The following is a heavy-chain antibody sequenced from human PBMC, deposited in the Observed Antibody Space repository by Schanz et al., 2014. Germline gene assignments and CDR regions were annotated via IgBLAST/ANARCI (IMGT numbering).Heavy chain of an antibody. J-gene: IGHJ4*02. CDR1: GYTFTSYG. Sequence: QVQLVQSGAEVKKPGASVKVSCKASGYTFTSYGINWVRQAPGQGLEWMGWISPYNGNTNYARKLQGRVTMTTDTSTSTAYMELRSLRSDDSAVYYCARDRDQWDGNFLDYGGQGTLVTVSS. D-gene: IGHD1-26*01. V-gene: IGHV1-18*04. CDR2: ISPYNGNT. CDR3: ARDRDQWDGNFLDY.